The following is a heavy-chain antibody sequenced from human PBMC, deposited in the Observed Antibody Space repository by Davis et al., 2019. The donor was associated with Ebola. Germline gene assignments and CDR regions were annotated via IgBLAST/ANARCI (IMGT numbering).Heavy chain of an antibody. CDR1: GFTFSSYS. V-gene: IGHV3-21*04. CDR2: ISSSSSYI. J-gene: IGHJ6*02. Sequence: GESLRLSCAASGFTFSSYSMNWVRQAPGKGLEWVSSISSSSSYIYYADSVKGRFTISRDNAKNSLYLQMNSLRAEDTAVYYCARVLRSVFGVVIRSYYYYGMDVWGQGTTVTVSS. CDR3: ARVLRSVFGVVIRSYYYYGMDV. D-gene: IGHD3-3*01.